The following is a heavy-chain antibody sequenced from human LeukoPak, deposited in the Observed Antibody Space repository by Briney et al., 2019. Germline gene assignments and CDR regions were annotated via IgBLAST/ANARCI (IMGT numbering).Heavy chain of an antibody. CDR2: ISGSGGST. V-gene: IGHV3-23*01. CDR1: GFTFSSYA. D-gene: IGHD3-3*01. J-gene: IGHJ4*02. CDR3: AKDRHGITIFGVVIDY. Sequence: GGSLRLSCAASGFTFSSYAMSWVRQAPGKGLEWVSAISGSGGSTYYADSVKGRFTISRDNSKNTLYLQMNSLRAEDTAVYYCAKDRHGITIFGVVIDYWGQGTLVTVSS.